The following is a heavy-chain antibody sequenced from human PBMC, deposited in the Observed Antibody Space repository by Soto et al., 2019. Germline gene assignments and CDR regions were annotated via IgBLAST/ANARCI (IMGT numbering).Heavy chain of an antibody. CDR1: GGSISSYY. Sequence: QVQLQESGPGLVKPSETLSLTCTVSGGSISSYYWSWIRQPPGKGLEWIGYIYYSGSTNYNPSLQSRVTISVDTSKNQFSLKLSSVTAADTAVYYCVRHGYSGYDWEHNWFDPWGQGTLVTVSS. J-gene: IGHJ5*02. CDR2: IYYSGST. V-gene: IGHV4-59*08. CDR3: VRHGYSGYDWEHNWFDP. D-gene: IGHD5-12*01.